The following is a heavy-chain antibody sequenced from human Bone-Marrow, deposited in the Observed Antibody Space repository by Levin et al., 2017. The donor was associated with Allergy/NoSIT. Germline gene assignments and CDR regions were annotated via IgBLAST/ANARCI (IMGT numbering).Heavy chain of an antibody. CDR3: ARDRSSTTMTTYFDY. CDR1: GFTFSSYG. V-gene: IGHV3-33*01. Sequence: GESLKISCAASGFTFSSYGMHWVRQAPGKGLEWVALIYFDGSQKYYADSVEGRVTISRDNSKNTLYLQMNSLRVEDTAVYYCARDRSSTTMTTYFDYWGQGTLVTVSS. J-gene: IGHJ4*02. CDR2: IYFDGSQK. D-gene: IGHD4-17*01.